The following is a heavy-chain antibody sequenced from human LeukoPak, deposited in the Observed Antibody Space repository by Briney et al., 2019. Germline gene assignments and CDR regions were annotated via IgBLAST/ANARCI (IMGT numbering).Heavy chain of an antibody. Sequence: GGSLRLSCAASGFTFSSYGMHWVRQAPGKGLEWVAFIRYDGSNKYYADSVKSRFTISRDNSKNTLYLQMNSLRAEDTAVYYCARDSTYYDFWSGYYTGYYFDYWGQGTLVTVSS. D-gene: IGHD3-3*01. CDR2: IRYDGSNK. V-gene: IGHV3-30*02. CDR3: ARDSTYYDFWSGYYTGYYFDY. CDR1: GFTFSSYG. J-gene: IGHJ4*02.